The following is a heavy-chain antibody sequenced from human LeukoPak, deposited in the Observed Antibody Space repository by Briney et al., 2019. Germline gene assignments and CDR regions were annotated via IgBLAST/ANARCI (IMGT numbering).Heavy chain of an antibody. CDR2: IYTSGST. V-gene: IGHV4-4*07. Sequence: PSETLSLTCTVSGGSISSYYWSWIRQPAGKGLEWIGRIYTSGSTNYNPSLKSRVTISVDTSKNQFSLKLSSVTAADTAVYYCAGTTVTTLHAFDIWGQGTMVTVSS. CDR3: AGTTVTTLHAFDI. D-gene: IGHD4-17*01. J-gene: IGHJ3*02. CDR1: GGSISSYY.